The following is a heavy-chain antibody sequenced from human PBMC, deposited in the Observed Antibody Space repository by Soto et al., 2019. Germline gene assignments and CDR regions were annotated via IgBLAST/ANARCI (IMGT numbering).Heavy chain of an antibody. D-gene: IGHD4-17*01. V-gene: IGHV3-30*18. Sequence: GGSLRLSCAASGFTFSSYGMHWVRQAPGKGLEWVAVISYDGSNKYYADSVKGRFTISRDNSKNTLYLQMNSLRAEDTAVYYCAKLPGDHDDYGDYDAFDIWGQGTMVTVSS. J-gene: IGHJ3*02. CDR3: AKLPGDHDDYGDYDAFDI. CDR1: GFTFSSYG. CDR2: ISYDGSNK.